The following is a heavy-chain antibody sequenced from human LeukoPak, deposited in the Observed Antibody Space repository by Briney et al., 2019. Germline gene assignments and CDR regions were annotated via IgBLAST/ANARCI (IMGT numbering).Heavy chain of an antibody. V-gene: IGHV1-8*03. CDR1: GYTFTSYD. J-gene: IGHJ4*02. CDR2: MNPNSGST. D-gene: IGHD5-12*01. Sequence: ASVKVSCKASGYTFTSYDINWVRQATGQGLEWMGWMNPNSGSTGYAQKFQGRVTITRNTSISTAYMELSGLRFEDTAVYYCARGRSTGYPYYFEYWGQGTLVTVSS. CDR3: ARGRSTGYPYYFEY.